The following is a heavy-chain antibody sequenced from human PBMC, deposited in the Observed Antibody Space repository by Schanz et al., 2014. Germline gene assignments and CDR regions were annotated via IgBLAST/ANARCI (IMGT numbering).Heavy chain of an antibody. CDR1: GFTFSSYA. CDR2: LSEGGGGT. Sequence: EVQLLESGGGLVQPGGSLRLSCAASGFTFSSYAMSWVRQAPGKGLEWVSALSEGGGGTHYADSVRGRFTISSDSSKNSLYLQMNSLRPEDTALYYCAKGSRSGSKVMDVWGKGTTVTVSS. CDR3: AKGSRSGSKVMDV. D-gene: IGHD3-10*01. J-gene: IGHJ6*03. V-gene: IGHV3-23*01.